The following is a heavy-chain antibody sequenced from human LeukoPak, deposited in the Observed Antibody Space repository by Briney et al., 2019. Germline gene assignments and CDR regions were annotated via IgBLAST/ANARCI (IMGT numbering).Heavy chain of an antibody. CDR2: ISGSGWTT. Sequence: PGGSLRLSCAASVFTFSSYAMSWLRQAPGKGLEGVSAISGSGWTTYYADSVKGGSTISRDNSNNTLFLQLNSLRAEDTAIYYCAKNGDRGAYCSGGSCYPYYYYSMDVWGKGTTVTISS. V-gene: IGHV3-23*01. CDR3: AKNGDRGAYCSGGSCYPYYYYSMDV. CDR1: VFTFSSYA. D-gene: IGHD2-15*01. J-gene: IGHJ6*03.